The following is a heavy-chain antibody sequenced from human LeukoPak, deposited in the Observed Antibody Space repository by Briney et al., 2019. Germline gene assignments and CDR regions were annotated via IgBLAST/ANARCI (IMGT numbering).Heavy chain of an antibody. D-gene: IGHD6-13*01. V-gene: IGHV3-33*01. Sequence: GRSLRLSCAASGFTFSTYGMHWVRQAPGKGLEWVAAIWYDGSSQYYADSVKGRFTISRDNSKNILYLQINSLRAEDTAVYYXXXDGQQLAWYFDPXGQGTLVTVXS. CDR3: XXDGQQLAWYFDP. CDR2: IWYDGSSQ. CDR1: GFTFSTYG. J-gene: IGHJ5*02.